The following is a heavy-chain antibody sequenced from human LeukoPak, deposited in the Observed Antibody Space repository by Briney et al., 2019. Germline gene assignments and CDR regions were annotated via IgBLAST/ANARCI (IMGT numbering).Heavy chain of an antibody. Sequence: GGALRLSCAASGFTPSSYAMSWVRQAPGKGVEWVSAISGSGGCTYYADSVKGRFTISRDNSKNTLYLQMNSLRAEDTAVYYCAKVKDYDILTGYYGYYGMDVWGQGTTVTVSS. CDR2: ISGSGGCT. J-gene: IGHJ6*02. D-gene: IGHD3-9*01. CDR3: AKVKDYDILTGYYGYYGMDV. V-gene: IGHV3-23*01. CDR1: GFTPSSYA.